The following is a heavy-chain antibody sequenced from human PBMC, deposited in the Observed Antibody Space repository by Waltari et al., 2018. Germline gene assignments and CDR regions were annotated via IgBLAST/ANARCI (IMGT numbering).Heavy chain of an antibody. CDR2: IRSESKKFAT. CDR3: AKKGLTGNYHPFDG. J-gene: IGHJ4*02. Sequence: EVHLVESGGGLVQPGGSLKLSCAASGSPFRGPAIHWVRQASGKGLEWVGRIRSESKKFATAYGASVRGRFTISRDDSKNTAYLHLNSLETEDTAIYYCAKKGLTGNYHPFDGWGQGTLVTVSS. D-gene: IGHD3-9*01. CDR1: GSPFRGPA. V-gene: IGHV3-73*01.